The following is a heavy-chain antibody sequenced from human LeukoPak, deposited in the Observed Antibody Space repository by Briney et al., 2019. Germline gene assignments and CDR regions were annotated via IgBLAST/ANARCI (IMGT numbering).Heavy chain of an antibody. CDR3: ATVRFRSYSEYFQH. Sequence: ASVKVSCKVSGYTLTELSMHWVRQAPGKGLEWMGGFDPEDGETIYAQKFQGRVTMTEDTSTDTAYMERSSLRSEDTAVYYCATVRFRSYSEYFQHWGQGTLVTVSS. V-gene: IGHV1-24*01. J-gene: IGHJ1*01. CDR1: GYTLTELS. D-gene: IGHD1-26*01. CDR2: FDPEDGET.